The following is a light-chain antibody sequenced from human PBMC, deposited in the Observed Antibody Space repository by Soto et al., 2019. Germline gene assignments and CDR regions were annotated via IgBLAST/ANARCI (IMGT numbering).Light chain of an antibody. CDR2: GAS. CDR1: QSVRNN. CDR3: KQYGSSPPT. V-gene: IGKV3-20*01. Sequence: EIVLTQSPATLSVSPGERATLSCKASQSVRNNLVWYLQKPGQAPRLLIYGASSRATGIPDRFSGSGSGTDFTLTIRRLEPEDFAVYYCKQYGSSPPTFGQGTKVDIK. J-gene: IGKJ1*01.